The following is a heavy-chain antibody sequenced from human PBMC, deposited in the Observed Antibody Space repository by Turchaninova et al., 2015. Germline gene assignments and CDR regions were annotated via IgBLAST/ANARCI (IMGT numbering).Heavy chain of an antibody. V-gene: IGHV3-7*01. J-gene: IGHJ2*01. CDR3: ARGYWNFDL. CDR2: IKEDGSEK. Sequence: QLVESGGGLVQRGGAVKLSCAASGFTFSSYWMSWVRQAPGKGLEWVANIKEDGSEKYYVDSVKGRFTISRDNAKNSLYVQMNSLRVEDTAVYYCARGYWNFDLWGRGTLVTASS. CDR1: GFTFSSYW.